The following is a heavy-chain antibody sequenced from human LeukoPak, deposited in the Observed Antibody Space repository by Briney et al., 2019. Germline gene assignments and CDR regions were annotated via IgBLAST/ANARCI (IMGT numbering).Heavy chain of an antibody. V-gene: IGHV3-30-3*01. Sequence: PGGSLRLSCAPSGFTFSTYTVHWVRQAPGKGLEWVAVISYDGSNKYYADSVKGRFTISRDNSKNTVYLQMNSLRAEDTAVYHCAQQLGFCSRGTCYFTYWGQGTLVTVSS. CDR2: ISYDGSNK. D-gene: IGHD2-15*01. CDR1: GFTFSTYT. J-gene: IGHJ4*02. CDR3: AQQLGFCSRGTCYFTY.